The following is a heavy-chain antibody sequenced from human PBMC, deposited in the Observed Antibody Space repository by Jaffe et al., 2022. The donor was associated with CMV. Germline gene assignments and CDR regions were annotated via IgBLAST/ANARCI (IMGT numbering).Heavy chain of an antibody. V-gene: IGHV4-59*08. CDR2: IYYSGST. Sequence: QVQLQESGPGLVKPSETLSLTCTVSGGSISSYHWSWIRQPPGKGLEWIGYIYYSGSTNYNPSLKSRVAISVDTSKNQFSLKLNSVTAADTAVYYCARQTYGSGVKYFDPWGQGTLVTVSS. J-gene: IGHJ5*02. CDR1: GGSISSYH. D-gene: IGHD3-10*01. CDR3: ARQTYGSGVKYFDP.